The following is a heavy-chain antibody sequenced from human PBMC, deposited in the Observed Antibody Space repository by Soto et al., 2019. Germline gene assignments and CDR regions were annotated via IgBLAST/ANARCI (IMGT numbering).Heavy chain of an antibody. CDR1: GFSFSSFA. CDR3: AREISVAGGHFDY. D-gene: IGHD6-19*01. CDR2: ISSSSSTI. Sequence: GGSLRLSCSASGFSFSSFAMHWVRQAPGKGLEWVSSISSSSSTIYYADSVRGRFTISRDNAKNSLYLQMNSLRDEDTAVYYCAREISVAGGHFDYWGQGTLVTVSS. J-gene: IGHJ4*02. V-gene: IGHV3-48*02.